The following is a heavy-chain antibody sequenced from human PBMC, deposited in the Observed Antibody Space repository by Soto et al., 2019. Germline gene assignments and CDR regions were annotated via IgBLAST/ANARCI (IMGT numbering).Heavy chain of an antibody. CDR3: ARQVYGDHLGGNWFDP. CDR1: DDSISDSRYY. J-gene: IGHJ5*02. V-gene: IGHV4-39*01. Sequence: SETLSITCSVLDDSISDSRYYWGWIRQSPEKGLEWIGSISHDGHAYYNPPLKSRVTLFADTSRNQFSLKMKSVTVADTALYFCARQVYGDHLGGNWFDPWGQGAPVTVSS. D-gene: IGHD4-17*01. CDR2: ISHDGHA.